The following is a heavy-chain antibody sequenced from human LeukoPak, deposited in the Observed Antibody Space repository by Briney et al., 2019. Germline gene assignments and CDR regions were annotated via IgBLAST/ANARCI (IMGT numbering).Heavy chain of an antibody. J-gene: IGHJ4*02. CDR3: ARENSGSYREFDY. CDR2: IYTSGST. D-gene: IGHD1-26*01. V-gene: IGHV4-4*07. Sequence: SKTLSLTCTVSGGSISSYYWSWIRQPAGKGLEWIGRIYTSGSTNYNASLKSRVSMSVDTSKNQFSLKLSSVTAADTAVFYCARENSGSYREFDYWGQGTLVTVSS. CDR1: GGSISSYY.